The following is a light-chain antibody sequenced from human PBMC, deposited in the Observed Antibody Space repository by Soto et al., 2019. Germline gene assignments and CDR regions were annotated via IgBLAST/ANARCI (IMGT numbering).Light chain of an antibody. V-gene: IGKV1-9*01. CDR3: QQLNSYPRA. Sequence: DIQLTQSPIFLSASVGDRVTITCRASQGISSYLAWYQQKPGKAPKLLIYAASTLQSGVPSRFSGSGSGTEFTLTISSLQPEDFATYYCQQLNSYPRAFGQGTKVEIK. CDR1: QGISSY. J-gene: IGKJ1*01. CDR2: AAS.